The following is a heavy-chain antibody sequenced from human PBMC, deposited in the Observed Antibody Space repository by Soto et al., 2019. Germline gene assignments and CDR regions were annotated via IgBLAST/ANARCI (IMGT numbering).Heavy chain of an antibody. Sequence: GSLRLSCAASGFTFSSYSMNWVRQAPGKGLEWVSSISSSSSYIYYADSVKGRFTISRDNAKNSLYLQMNSLRAEDTAVYYCAVSSGDYNWFDPWGQGTLVTVSS. CDR3: AVSSGDYNWFDP. J-gene: IGHJ5*02. D-gene: IGHD4-17*01. V-gene: IGHV3-21*01. CDR1: GFTFSSYS. CDR2: ISSSSSYI.